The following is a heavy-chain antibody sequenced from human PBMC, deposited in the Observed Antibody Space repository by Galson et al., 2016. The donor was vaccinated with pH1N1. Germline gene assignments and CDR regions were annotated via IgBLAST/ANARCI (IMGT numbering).Heavy chain of an antibody. Sequence: SLRLSCAASGVTVSNNYMSWVRQAPGKGLEWVSCIYSGGDTYYADSVKGRFTVSRDSSKNTVYLQRNSLRAEDTAVYYCARDTGAWGQGTLVTVSS. D-gene: IGHD7-27*01. CDR2: IYSGGDT. CDR3: ARDTGA. CDR1: GVTVSNNY. V-gene: IGHV3-53*01. J-gene: IGHJ5*02.